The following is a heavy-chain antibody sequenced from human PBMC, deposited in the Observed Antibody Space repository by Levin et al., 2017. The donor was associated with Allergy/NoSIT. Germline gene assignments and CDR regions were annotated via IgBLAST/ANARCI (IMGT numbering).Heavy chain of an antibody. J-gene: IGHJ5*02. D-gene: IGHD6-13*01. CDR3: AVDFSPTRGTSTWYDCFDP. CDR1: GYTFTNYG. CDR2: ISTYKSDT. V-gene: IGHV1-18*01. Sequence: ASVKVSCKASGYTFTNYGISWVRQAPGQGLEWMGWISTYKSDTRYAQKFQGRVTMTTDTSTNTAYMELRSLRSDDTAVYYWAVDFSPTRGTSTWYDCFDPWGQGTLVTVSS.